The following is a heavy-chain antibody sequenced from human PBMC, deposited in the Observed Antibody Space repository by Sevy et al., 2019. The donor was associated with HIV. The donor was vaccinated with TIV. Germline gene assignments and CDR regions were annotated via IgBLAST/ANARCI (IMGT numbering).Heavy chain of an antibody. V-gene: IGHV3-20*04. J-gene: IGHJ4*01. CDR2: IIWNGGAT. CDR3: AREKSCGGDCYYFDY. D-gene: IGHD2-21*02. CDR1: EFTFDDYG. Sequence: GGCLRLSCAASEFTFDDYGMSWVRQAPGKGLEWVSAIIWNGGATSYADSVKGRFSISRDNTKNSLYLQMNSLRAEDTAFYFCAREKSCGGDCYYFDYWGHGTLVTVSS.